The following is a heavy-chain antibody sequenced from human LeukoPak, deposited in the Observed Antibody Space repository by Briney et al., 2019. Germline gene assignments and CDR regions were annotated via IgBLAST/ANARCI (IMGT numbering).Heavy chain of an antibody. CDR1: GFTFSSYG. CDR3: ARDGVDTATYFDY. CDR2: MSSSGGNT. Sequence: GGSLRLSCAASGFTFSSYGMSWVRQAPGKGLEWVSAMSSSGGNTYYAESVKGRFTISRDNAKNSLYLQMNSLRAEDTAVFYCARDGVDTATYFDYWGQGTLVTVSS. D-gene: IGHD5-18*01. J-gene: IGHJ4*02. V-gene: IGHV3-21*01.